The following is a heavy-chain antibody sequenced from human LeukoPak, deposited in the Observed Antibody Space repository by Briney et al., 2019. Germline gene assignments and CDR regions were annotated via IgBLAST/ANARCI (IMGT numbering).Heavy chain of an antibody. CDR1: GFTFSSYA. D-gene: IGHD1-26*01. V-gene: IGHV3-23*01. CDR2: ISGSGGST. J-gene: IGHJ4*02. Sequence: TGGSLRLSCAASGFTFSSYAMSWVRQAPGKGLEWVSAISGSGGSTYYADSVKGRFTISRDNSKNTLYLQMNSLRAEDTAVYYCAKSQGGSYRKGFFYYFDYWGQGTLVTVSS. CDR3: AKSQGGSYRKGFFYYFDY.